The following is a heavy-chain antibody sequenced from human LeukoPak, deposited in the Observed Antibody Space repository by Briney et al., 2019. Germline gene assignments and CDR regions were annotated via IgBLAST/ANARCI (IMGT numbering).Heavy chain of an antibody. V-gene: IGHV3-23*01. CDR2: ISGSGGST. CDR1: GFTFSSYA. J-gene: IGHJ4*02. Sequence: GSLRLSCAASGFTFSSYAMSWVRQAPGKGLEWVSAISGSGGSTYYADSVKGRFTISRDNAKNSLYLQMNSLRAEDTAVYYCARRYCSGGSCYYFDYWGQGTLVTVSS. D-gene: IGHD2-15*01. CDR3: ARRYCSGGSCYYFDY.